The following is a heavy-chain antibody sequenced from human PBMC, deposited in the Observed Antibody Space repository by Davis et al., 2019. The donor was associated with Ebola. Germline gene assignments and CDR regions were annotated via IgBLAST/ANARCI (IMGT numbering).Heavy chain of an antibody. CDR3: ARGRRYSYGPPRY. CDR2: IYHSGHT. Sequence: GSLRLSCTVSGDSLSGNNWWSWVRQPPGKGLEWIGEIYHSGHTNYNPSLKGRVTISVDTSKNQFSLKLTSVTAADTAVYYCARGRRYSYGPPRYWGQGTLVTVSS. V-gene: IGHV4-4*02. J-gene: IGHJ4*02. D-gene: IGHD5-18*01. CDR1: GDSLSGNNW.